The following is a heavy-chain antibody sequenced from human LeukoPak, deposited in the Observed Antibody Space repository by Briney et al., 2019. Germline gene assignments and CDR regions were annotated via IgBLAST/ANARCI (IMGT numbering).Heavy chain of an antibody. J-gene: IGHJ4*02. D-gene: IGHD2-15*01. V-gene: IGHV3-66*02. CDR3: ARERYCGGGGCPNMNRYFDC. Sequence: GGSLRLSCAASGFTVSNNYMSWVRQAPGKGLEWVSVIHSDDGTYYADYVKGRFTISRDNSKNTLYLQMNSLRAEDTAVYYCARERYCGGGGCPNMNRYFDCWGQGTLVTVSS. CDR1: GFTVSNNY. CDR2: IHSDDGT.